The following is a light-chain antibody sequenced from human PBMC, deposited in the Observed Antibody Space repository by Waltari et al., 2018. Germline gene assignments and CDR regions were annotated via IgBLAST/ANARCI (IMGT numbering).Light chain of an antibody. CDR3: LLSHSGAWV. J-gene: IGLJ2*01. V-gene: IGLV7-46*01. Sequence: QAVVTQEPSLTVSPGGTVTLTCGSSSGAVTSGHYPYWFQQKPGQAPRTRIYDTTDKHSWTPARFSGSLLGGKAALTLSGAQAEDEAEYYCLLSHSGAWVFGGGTKLTVL. CDR2: DTT. CDR1: SGAVTSGHY.